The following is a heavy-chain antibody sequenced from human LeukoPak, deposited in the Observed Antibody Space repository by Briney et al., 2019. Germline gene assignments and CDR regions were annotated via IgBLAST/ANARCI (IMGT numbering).Heavy chain of an antibody. CDR3: ARGATTVVTPEWFDP. CDR1: GFTFSDYY. V-gene: IGHV3-11*04. CDR2: ISSSGSTI. Sequence: GGSLRLSCAASGFTFSDYYMSWIRQAPGKGLEWVSYISSSGSTIYYADSVKGRFTISRDNAKNSLYLQMNSLRAEDTAVYYCARGATTVVTPEWFDPWGQGTLVTVSS. D-gene: IGHD4-23*01. J-gene: IGHJ5*02.